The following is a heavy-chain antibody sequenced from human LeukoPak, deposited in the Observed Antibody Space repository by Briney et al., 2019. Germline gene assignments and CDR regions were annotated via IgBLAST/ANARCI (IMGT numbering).Heavy chain of an antibody. Sequence: GGSLRLSCAASGFTISSYGMHWVRQAPGKGLEWVAVISYDGSNKFYADSKRRRSIISRDNSKNTLFLQMNSLRSEDTAVYYCAKCWEDSSSWYVLDYWGQGTLVTVSS. V-gene: IGHV3-30*18. CDR2: ISYDGSNK. CDR1: GFTISSYG. CDR3: AKCWEDSSSWYVLDY. J-gene: IGHJ4*02. D-gene: IGHD6-13*01.